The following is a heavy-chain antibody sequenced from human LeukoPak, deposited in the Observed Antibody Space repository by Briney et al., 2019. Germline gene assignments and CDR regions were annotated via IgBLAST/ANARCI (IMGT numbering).Heavy chain of an antibody. CDR3: ARFSGWYEYYFDY. D-gene: IGHD6-19*01. CDR1: GGSFSGYY. J-gene: IGHJ4*02. CDR2: INHSGST. V-gene: IGHV4-34*01. Sequence: PSETLSLTCAVYGGSFSGYYWSWIRQPPGKGLEWIGVINHSGSTNYNPSLKSRVTISVDTSKNQFSLKLSSVTAADTAVYYCARFSGWYEYYFDYWGQGTLVTVSS.